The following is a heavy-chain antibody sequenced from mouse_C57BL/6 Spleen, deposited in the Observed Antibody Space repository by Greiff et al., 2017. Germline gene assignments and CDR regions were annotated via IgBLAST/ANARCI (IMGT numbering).Heavy chain of an antibody. J-gene: IGHJ2*01. Sequence: QVQLQQSGAELVRPGTSVKVSCKASGYAFTNYLIEWVKQRPGQGLEWIGVINPGSGGTNYNEKFKGKATLTADKSSSTAYMQRSSLTSEDSAVYFCAREVYYGSSSFDYWGQGTTLTVAS. V-gene: IGHV1-54*01. D-gene: IGHD1-1*01. CDR2: INPGSGGT. CDR1: GYAFTNYL. CDR3: AREVYYGSSSFDY.